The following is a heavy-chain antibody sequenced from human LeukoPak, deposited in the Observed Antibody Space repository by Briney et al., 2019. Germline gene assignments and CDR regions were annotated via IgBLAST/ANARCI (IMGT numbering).Heavy chain of an antibody. Sequence: SETLSLTCAVYGGSFSGYYWSWIRQPPGKGLEWIGEINHSGSTNYNPSLKSRVTISVDTSKNQFSLKLSSVTAADTAVYYCARGAGKHYGARKSAFDYWGQGTLVTVSS. CDR3: ARGAGKHYGARKSAFDY. D-gene: IGHD4-17*01. CDR1: GGSFSGYY. J-gene: IGHJ4*02. CDR2: INHSGST. V-gene: IGHV4-34*01.